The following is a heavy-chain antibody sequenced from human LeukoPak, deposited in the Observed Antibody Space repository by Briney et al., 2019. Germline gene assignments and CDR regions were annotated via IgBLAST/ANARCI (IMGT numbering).Heavy chain of an antibody. CDR2: ISAYNGNT. J-gene: IGHJ4*02. CDR3: ARAATNWKSNQEEFDY. Sequence: ASVKVSCKASGYTFTSYGISWVRQAPGQGLEWMGWISAYNGNTNYAQKLQGRVTMTTDTSTSTAYMELRSLRSDDTAVYYCARAATNWKSNQEEFDYWGQGTLVTVSS. V-gene: IGHV1-18*01. CDR1: GYTFTSYG. D-gene: IGHD1-1*01.